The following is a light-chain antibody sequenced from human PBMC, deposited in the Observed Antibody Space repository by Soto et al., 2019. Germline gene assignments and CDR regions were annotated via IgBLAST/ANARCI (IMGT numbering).Light chain of an antibody. CDR1: SSDVGTHGY. CDR2: DVT. J-gene: IGLJ3*02. CDR3: MCYAGGNNWV. V-gene: IGLV2-8*01. Sequence: QSALTQPPSASGSPGQSVTISCTGTSSDVGTHGYVSWYQQHAGKAPKLMIYDVTKRPSGVPDRFSGSNSANTASLTVSGLQAEDEADYYCMCYAGGNNWVFGGGTKLTVL.